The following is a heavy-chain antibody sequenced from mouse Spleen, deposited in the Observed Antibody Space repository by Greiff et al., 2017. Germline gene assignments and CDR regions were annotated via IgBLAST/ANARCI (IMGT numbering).Heavy chain of an antibody. D-gene: IGHD2-3*01. V-gene: IGHV5-17*01. Sequence: EVNVVESGGGLVKPGGSLKLSCAASGFTFSDYGMHWVRQAPEKGLEWVAYISSGSSTIYYADTVKGRFTISRDNAKNTLFLQMTSLRSEDTAMYYCARNDGYQYYFDYWGQGTTLTVSS. CDR3: ARNDGYQYYFDY. CDR1: GFTFSDYG. CDR2: ISSGSSTI. J-gene: IGHJ2*01.